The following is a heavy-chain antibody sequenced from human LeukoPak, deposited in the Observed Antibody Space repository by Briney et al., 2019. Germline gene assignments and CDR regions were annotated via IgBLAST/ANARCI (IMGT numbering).Heavy chain of an antibody. CDR3: VKDGGYHGSWSSYYFDY. J-gene: IGHJ4*02. V-gene: IGHV3-64D*06. Sequence: GGSLRLSCSASGFTLSRYAMHWVRQAPGKGLEYVSAISSNGGSTYYADSVKGRFTISRDNSKNTLYLQMSSLRAEDTAVYYCVKDGGYHGSWSSYYFDYWGQGTLVTVSS. CDR1: GFTLSRYA. CDR2: ISSNGGST. D-gene: IGHD3-10*01.